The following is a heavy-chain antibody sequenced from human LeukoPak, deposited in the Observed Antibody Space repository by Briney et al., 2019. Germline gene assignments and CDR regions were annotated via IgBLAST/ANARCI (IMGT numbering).Heavy chain of an antibody. CDR1: GGSISSYY. Sequence: SETLSLTCTVSGGSISSYYWSWIRQPPGKGLEWIGYIYYSGSTNYNPSLKSRVTISVDTSKNQFSLKLSSVTAADTAVYYCARVGYYESSGYYEYWGQGTLVTVSS. CDR2: IYYSGST. CDR3: ARVGYYESSGYYEY. D-gene: IGHD3-22*01. J-gene: IGHJ4*02. V-gene: IGHV4-59*01.